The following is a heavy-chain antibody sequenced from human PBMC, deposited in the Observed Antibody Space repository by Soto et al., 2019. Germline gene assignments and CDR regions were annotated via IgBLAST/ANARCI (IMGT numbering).Heavy chain of an antibody. J-gene: IGHJ3*02. CDR3: ARVGPIVVVPAAMRDAFDI. D-gene: IGHD2-2*01. CDR1: GGSFSGYY. Sequence: QVQLQQWGAGLLKPSETLSLTCAVYGGSFSGYYWSWIRQPPGKGLEWIGEIKHSGSTNYNPSLKGRVTISVNTSKNQFSLKLSSVTAADTAVYYCARVGPIVVVPAAMRDAFDIWGQGTMVTVSS. CDR2: IKHSGST. V-gene: IGHV4-34*01.